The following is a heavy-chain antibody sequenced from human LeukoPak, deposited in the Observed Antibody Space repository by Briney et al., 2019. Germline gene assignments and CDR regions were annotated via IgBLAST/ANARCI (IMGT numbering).Heavy chain of an antibody. CDR2: IYSGGST. Sequence: GGSLRLSCAASGFTVSSNYMSWVRQAPGKGLEWVSVIYSGGSTYYADSVKGRFTISRDNSKNTLYLQMNSLRAEDTAVYYCARGIAAAHDAFDIWGQGTMVTVSS. CDR3: ARGIAAAHDAFDI. V-gene: IGHV3-66*01. CDR1: GFTVSSNY. D-gene: IGHD6-13*01. J-gene: IGHJ3*02.